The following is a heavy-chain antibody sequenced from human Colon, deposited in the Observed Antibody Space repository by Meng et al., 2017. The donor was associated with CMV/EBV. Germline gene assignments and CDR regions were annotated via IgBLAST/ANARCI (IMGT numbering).Heavy chain of an antibody. CDR1: GYTFTANH. J-gene: IGHJ4*02. Sequence: QVQLVQSRTEVKKPGASVKVSCKASGYTFTANHLHWVRQAPGQGLEWMGWIYPQDGGTYFAQKFQDRVTLTRDTSITTAYMEFSGLTSDDTAIYYCVRESWYFDFWGEGTLVTVSS. V-gene: IGHV1-2*02. CDR3: VRESWYFDF. CDR2: IYPQDGGT. D-gene: IGHD6-13*01.